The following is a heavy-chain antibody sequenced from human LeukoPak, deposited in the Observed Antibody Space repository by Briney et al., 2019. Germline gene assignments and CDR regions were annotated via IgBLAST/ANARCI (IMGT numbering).Heavy chain of an antibody. Sequence: GGSLRLSCAASGFTFSISTMNWVRQAPGKGLDWVASISGSSRTTYYADSLKGRFTISRDNAKNTLYLQMNSLRAEDTAVYYCARSDYYPSNGYPAYLDYWGQGTLVTVSS. CDR3: ARSDYYPSNGYPAYLDY. J-gene: IGHJ4*02. CDR2: ISGSSRTT. V-gene: IGHV3-21*01. D-gene: IGHD3-22*01. CDR1: GFTFSIST.